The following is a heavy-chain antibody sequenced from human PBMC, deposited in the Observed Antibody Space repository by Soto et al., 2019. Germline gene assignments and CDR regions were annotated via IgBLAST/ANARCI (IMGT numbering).Heavy chain of an antibody. CDR3: AILSSGNYIGDSFDY. CDR2: ISKDGINK. CDR1: GFTFSSYA. D-gene: IGHD1-26*01. Sequence: QVQLVDSGGGVVQPGRSLRLSCAASGFTFSSYAMHWVRQAPGKGLEWVAIISKDGINKYYADFVKGRFTISRDNSKNTLYLQMSSLRPDDTAMYYCAILSSGNYIGDSFDYWGQGTLVTVSS. V-gene: IGHV3-30*03. J-gene: IGHJ4*02.